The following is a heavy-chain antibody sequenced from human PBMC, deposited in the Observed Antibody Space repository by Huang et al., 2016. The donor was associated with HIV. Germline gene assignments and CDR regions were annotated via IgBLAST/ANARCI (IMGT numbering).Heavy chain of an antibody. Sequence: VESGGRSVQPGGSIKLSCVGSNFTFGAYWMSWVRQPPRKRMEWGANIKQDESEKYYVDSVKGRFNISRDNARKVLFLEMDDLRVEDTAIYFCATKTAGMDIWGQGTTVTVSS. J-gene: IGHJ6*02. CDR1: NFTFGAYW. CDR3: ATKTAGMDI. CDR2: IKQDESEK. D-gene: IGHD1-7*01. V-gene: IGHV3-7*01.